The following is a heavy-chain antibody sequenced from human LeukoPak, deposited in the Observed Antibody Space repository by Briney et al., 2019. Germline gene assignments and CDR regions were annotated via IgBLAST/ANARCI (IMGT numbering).Heavy chain of an antibody. V-gene: IGHV1-46*01. J-gene: IGHJ4*02. CDR2: INPSDGST. Sequence: ASVKVSCKASGYTFTNNYMHWVRQAPGQGLEWMGIINPSDGSTRYAQKFQGRVTMTRDTSTRTVLMDLSSLRSEDTAVNYCAREAARPEYYFDYWGQGTLVTVSS. CDR1: GYTFTNNY. CDR3: AREAARPEYYFDY.